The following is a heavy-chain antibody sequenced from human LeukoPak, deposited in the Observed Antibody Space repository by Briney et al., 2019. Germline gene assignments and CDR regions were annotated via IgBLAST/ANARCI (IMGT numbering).Heavy chain of an antibody. V-gene: IGHV3-30*02. CDR3: AKDGGTVCHVINYSFDS. CDR2: MCSDGSDK. Sequence: SGGSLRLSCAASGFTFSSYAMHWVRQAPGKGLEWVAIMCSDGSDKYHVNSVEGRFTISRDTSKNTLYLQMNNLRTEDTAVCYCAKDGGTVCHVINYSFDSWGQGTLVTVSS. J-gene: IGHJ4*02. CDR1: GFTFSSYA. D-gene: IGHD1-1*01.